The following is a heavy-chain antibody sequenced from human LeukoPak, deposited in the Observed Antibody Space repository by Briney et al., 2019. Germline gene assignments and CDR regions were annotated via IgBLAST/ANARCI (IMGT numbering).Heavy chain of an antibody. J-gene: IGHJ6*03. CDR3: VRDVRGIGQDYYYMDV. Sequence: PGGSLRLSCAASGMIFNNHWMRWIRQAPGKGLEWVARINKDGRSTTYAESVKGRFTISRDNAKNTLSLQMNSLRVEDTALYYCVRDVRGIGQDYYYMDVWGKGTTVTVSS. CDR2: INKDGRST. CDR1: GMIFNNHW. V-gene: IGHV3-74*03. D-gene: IGHD3-16*01.